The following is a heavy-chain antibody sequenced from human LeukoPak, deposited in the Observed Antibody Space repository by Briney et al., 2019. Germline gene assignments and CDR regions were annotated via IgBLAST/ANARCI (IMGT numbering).Heavy chain of an antibody. CDR1: GASISGSGYY. J-gene: IGHJ4*02. V-gene: IGHV4-39*01. CDR2: IYYTGNT. D-gene: IGHD1-26*01. CDR3: VKSGGYGLIDY. Sequence: SETLSLTCAVSGASISGSGYYLGWVRQSPGKGLEWIGNIYYTGNTDYNASLQSRVTISIDTSENQFSLRLNSVTAADTAMYYCVKSGGYGLIDYWGPGTLVTVSS.